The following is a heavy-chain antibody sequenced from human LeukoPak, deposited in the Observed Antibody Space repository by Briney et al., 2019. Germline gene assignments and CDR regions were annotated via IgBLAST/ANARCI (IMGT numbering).Heavy chain of an antibody. V-gene: IGHV4-4*08. J-gene: IGHJ4*02. Sequence: PSETLSLTCSVSGGSIESYYWSWIRQPPGKGLEFIGYIAASGTTKHNPSLKSRVTLSMDTSKNQFSLKLRSVTAADTAVYFCARLPYFEGFDYWGQGTQVIVSS. CDR2: IAASGTT. CDR3: ARLPYFEGFDY. D-gene: IGHD3-9*01. CDR1: GGSIESYY.